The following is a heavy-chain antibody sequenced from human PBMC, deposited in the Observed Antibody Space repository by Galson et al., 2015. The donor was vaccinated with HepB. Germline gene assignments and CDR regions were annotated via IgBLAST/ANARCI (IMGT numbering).Heavy chain of an antibody. Sequence: LRLSCAASGFTFSSYAMSWVRQAPGKGLEWVSAISGSGGSTYYADSVKGRFTISRDNSKNTLYLQMNSLRAEDTAVYYCAKLESGAFSKVLLTFDYWGQGTLVTVSS. V-gene: IGHV3-23*01. CDR3: AKLESGAFSKVLLTFDY. CDR1: GFTFSSYA. CDR2: ISGSGGST. J-gene: IGHJ4*02. D-gene: IGHD3-9*01.